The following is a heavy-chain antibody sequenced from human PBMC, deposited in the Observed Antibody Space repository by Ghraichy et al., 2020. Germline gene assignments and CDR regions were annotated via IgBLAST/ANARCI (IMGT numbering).Heavy chain of an antibody. D-gene: IGHD4-17*01. CDR3: AHGPTVTTGWAY. J-gene: IGHJ4*02. CDR1: GFSLSTTGVG. V-gene: IGHV2-5*01. Sequence: SGPTLVKPTQTLTLTCTFSGFSLSTTGVGVGWVRQPPGKALEWLALIYWNDDKRYRASLKSRLTITKDTSKNQVVLTMTKMDPVDTATYYCAHGPTVTTGWAYWGQGTLVTVSS. CDR2: IYWNDDK.